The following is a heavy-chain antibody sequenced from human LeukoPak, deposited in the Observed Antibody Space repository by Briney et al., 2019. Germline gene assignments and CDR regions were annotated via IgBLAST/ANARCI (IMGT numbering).Heavy chain of an antibody. CDR3: ARDARRYSSGWHIDY. J-gene: IGHJ4*02. Sequence: GGSLRLSCAASGFTFSSYAMHWVRQAPGKGLEWVAVISYDGSNKYYADSVKGRFTISRDNSKNTLYLQMNSLRAEDTAVYYCARDARRYSSGWHIDYWGQGTLVTVSS. CDR1: GFTFSSYA. D-gene: IGHD6-19*01. CDR2: ISYDGSNK. V-gene: IGHV3-30-3*01.